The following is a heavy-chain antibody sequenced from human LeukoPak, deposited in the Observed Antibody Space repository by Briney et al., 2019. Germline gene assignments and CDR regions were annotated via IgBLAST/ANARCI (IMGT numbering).Heavy chain of an antibody. CDR1: GFTFSSYA. V-gene: IGHV3-7*01. J-gene: IGHJ4*02. CDR3: ARDPGIAAAGTVGYFDY. D-gene: IGHD6-13*01. Sequence: GGSLRLSCAASGFTFSSYAMHLVRQAPGKGLEWVANIKQDGIEIHYADSVKGRFTISRDNAKNSLFLQMNSLRAEDTAVYYCARDPGIAAAGTVGYFDYWGQGTLVTVSS. CDR2: IKQDGIEI.